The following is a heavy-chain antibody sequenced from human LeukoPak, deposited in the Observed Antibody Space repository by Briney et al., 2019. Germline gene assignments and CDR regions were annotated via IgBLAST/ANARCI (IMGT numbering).Heavy chain of an antibody. D-gene: IGHD3-10*01. Sequence: SETLSLTCTVSGGSISSYYWSWIRQPPGKGLEWIGYIYYSGSTNYNPSLKSRVTISVDTSKNQFSLKLSSVTAADTAVYYCARFRGTMVRGHPSRNWFDPWGQGTLVTVSS. CDR1: GGSISSYY. CDR2: IYYSGST. V-gene: IGHV4-59*08. J-gene: IGHJ5*02. CDR3: ARFRGTMVRGHPSRNWFDP.